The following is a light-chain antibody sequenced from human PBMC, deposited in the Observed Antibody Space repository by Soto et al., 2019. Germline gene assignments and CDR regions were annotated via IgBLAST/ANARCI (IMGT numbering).Light chain of an antibody. CDR1: TGAVTSGHY. J-gene: IGLJ3*02. CDR3: LLSYSGARLGV. Sequence: QAVVTQEPSLTVSPGGTVTLTCGSSTGAVTSGHYPYWFQQKPGQAPRTLIYDTSNKHSWTPARFPGSLLGGKAALTLSGAQPEDEAEYYCLLSYSGARLGVFGGGTKLTVL. CDR2: DTS. V-gene: IGLV7-46*01.